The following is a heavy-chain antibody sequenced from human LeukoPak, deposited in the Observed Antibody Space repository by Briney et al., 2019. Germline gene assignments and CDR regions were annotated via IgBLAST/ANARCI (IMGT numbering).Heavy chain of an antibody. D-gene: IGHD5-24*01. V-gene: IGHV3-21*01. J-gene: IGHJ4*02. CDR2: ISNSGDYI. Sequence: PGGSLRLSCTVSGFTFSSFTMNWVRQGPEKGLEWVASISNSGDYISYADSLKGRFTISRENAKNSLYLQMNSLRAGDTAVYYCARVSRDGYNSFDYWGQGTLVTVSS. CDR1: GFTFSSFT. CDR3: ARVSRDGYNSFDY.